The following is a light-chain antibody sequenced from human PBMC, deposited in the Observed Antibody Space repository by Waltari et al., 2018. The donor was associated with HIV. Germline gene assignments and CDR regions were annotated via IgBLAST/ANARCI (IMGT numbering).Light chain of an antibody. CDR3: TSYTSRNTRV. CDR1: TSDVGGYQY. V-gene: IGLV2-14*01. Sequence: QSALTQPASVSGSPGQSITISCTGTTSDVGGYQYVSWYQQHPGKAPKLRIYEVTNRPSGVSFRFSASKSGNTASLTISGLQAEDEADYFCTSYTSRNTRVFGTGTKVTVL. CDR2: EVT. J-gene: IGLJ1*01.